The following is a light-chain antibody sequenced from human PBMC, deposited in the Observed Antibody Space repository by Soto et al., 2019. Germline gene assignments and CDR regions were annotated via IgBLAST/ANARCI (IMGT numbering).Light chain of an antibody. J-gene: IGLJ3*02. V-gene: IGLV2-8*01. CDR2: EVT. CDR1: SSDVGAYKY. Sequence: QSALTQPSSASGSPGQSVTISCTGTSSDVGAYKYVSWYQQYPGKAPKLMIYEVTKRPSGVPDRFSGSKSGNTASLTVSGPQAEDEADYYCTSYVGNDIWVFGGGTKVTVL. CDR3: TSYVGNDIWV.